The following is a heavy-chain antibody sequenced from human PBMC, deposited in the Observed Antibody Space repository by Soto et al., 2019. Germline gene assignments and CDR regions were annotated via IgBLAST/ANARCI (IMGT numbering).Heavy chain of an antibody. Sequence: EVQLVESGGGLVQSGGSLRLSCAVSGFTFSDHYMDWVRQAPGKGLEWVGRTRNKANSYTTEYAASVKGRFTISRDDSKNSLYLQMNSLKTEDTAVYYCASQGGGYSLTTGRDGMDVWGQGTTVTVSS. CDR3: ASQGGGYSLTTGRDGMDV. J-gene: IGHJ6*02. D-gene: IGHD3-22*01. CDR1: GFTFSDHY. V-gene: IGHV3-72*01. CDR2: TRNKANSYTT.